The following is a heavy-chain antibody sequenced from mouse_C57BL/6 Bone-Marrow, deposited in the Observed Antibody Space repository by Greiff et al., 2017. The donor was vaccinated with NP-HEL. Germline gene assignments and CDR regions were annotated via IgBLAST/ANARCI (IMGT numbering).Heavy chain of an antibody. CDR1: GYTFTDYE. CDR2: IDPETGGT. J-gene: IGHJ3*01. V-gene: IGHV1-15*01. CDR3: TRSYDYDGEAFAY. D-gene: IGHD2-4*01. Sequence: VQGVESGAELVRPGASVTLSCKASGYTFTDYEMHWVKQTPVHGLEWIGAIDPETGGTAYNQKFKGKAILTADKSSSTAYMELRSLTSEDSAVYYCTRSYDYDGEAFAYWGQGTLVTVSA.